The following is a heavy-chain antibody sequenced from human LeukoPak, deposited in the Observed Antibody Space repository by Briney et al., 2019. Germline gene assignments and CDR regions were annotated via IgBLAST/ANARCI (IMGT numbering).Heavy chain of an antibody. CDR2: IYYSGST. D-gene: IGHD6-19*01. J-gene: IGHJ4*02. V-gene: IGHV4-31*03. Sequence: SQTLSLTCTVSGGSISSGGYYWSWTRQHPGKGLEWIGYIYYSGSTYYNPSLKSRVTISVDTSKNQFSLKLSSVTAADTAVYYCARGVDSSGWYGGFDYWGQGTLVTVSS. CDR3: ARGVDSSGWYGGFDY. CDR1: GGSISSGGYY.